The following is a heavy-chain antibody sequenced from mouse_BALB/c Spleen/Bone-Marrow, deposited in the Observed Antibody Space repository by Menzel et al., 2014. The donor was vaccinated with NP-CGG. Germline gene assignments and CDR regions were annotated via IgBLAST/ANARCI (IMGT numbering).Heavy chain of an antibody. J-gene: IGHJ1*03. Sequence: QVQLKQSGAELARPGASVKMSCKASGYTFTTYTIHWVKQRPGQGLEWIGYINPSSGYANYNQNFKDKATLTADKSSSTAYRQLSSLTSEDSAVYYCTRITTVVRYFDVWGTGTTVTVSS. D-gene: IGHD1-1*01. CDR1: GYTFTTYT. CDR3: TRITTVVRYFDV. CDR2: INPSSGYA. V-gene: IGHV1-4*01.